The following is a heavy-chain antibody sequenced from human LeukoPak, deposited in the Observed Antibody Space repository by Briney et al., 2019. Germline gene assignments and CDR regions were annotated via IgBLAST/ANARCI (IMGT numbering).Heavy chain of an antibody. CDR2: IRYDGSNK. V-gene: IGHV3-30*02. CDR1: GFTFSSYS. CDR3: AKDPGGLWLPSFDP. J-gene: IGHJ5*02. D-gene: IGHD3-10*01. Sequence: PGGSLRLSCAASGFTFSSYSMNWVRQAPGKGLEWVAFIRYDGSNKYYADSVKGRFTISRNNSKNTLYLQMNSLRAEDTAVYYCAKDPGGLWLPSFDPRGQGTLVTVSS.